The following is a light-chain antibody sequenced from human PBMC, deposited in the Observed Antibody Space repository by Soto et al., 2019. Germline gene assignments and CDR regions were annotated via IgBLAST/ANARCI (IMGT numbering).Light chain of an antibody. CDR2: SAS. J-gene: IGKJ1*01. CDR1: QGISSF. V-gene: IGKV1-39*01. CDR3: QQSYSAPPT. Sequence: DIQMTQSPSSLSASVGDRVTIACRASQGISSFLNWYQQRPGKAPKLLISSASRLQSGVTSRFSGSGTGTDFPLTISSLQPEDFATYYCQQSYSAPPTFGQGTKVEV.